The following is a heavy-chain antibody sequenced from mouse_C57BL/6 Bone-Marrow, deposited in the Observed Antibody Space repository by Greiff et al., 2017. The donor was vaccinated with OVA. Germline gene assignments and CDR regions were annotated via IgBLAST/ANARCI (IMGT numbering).Heavy chain of an antibody. CDR2: ISSGGSYT. V-gene: IGHV5-6*01. CDR3: ARYWYFDV. Sequence: EVQVVGSGGDLVKPGGSLKLSCAASGFTFSSYGMSWVRQTPDKRLEWVATISSGGSYTYYPDSVKGRFTISRDNAKNTLYLQMSSLKSEDTAMYYCARYWYFDVWGTGTTVTVSS. J-gene: IGHJ1*03. CDR1: GFTFSSYG.